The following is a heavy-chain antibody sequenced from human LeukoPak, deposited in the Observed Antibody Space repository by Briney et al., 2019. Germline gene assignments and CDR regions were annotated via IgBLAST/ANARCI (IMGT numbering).Heavy chain of an antibody. CDR2: IKQDGGEK. CDR1: GFTLSSYE. CDR3: ARDRRGYCSSTSCPGYYTDI. V-gene: IGHV3-7*01. D-gene: IGHD2-2*01. J-gene: IGHJ6*03. Sequence: GGSLRLSCAASGFTLSSYEMNWVRQAPGKGLEWVANIKQDGGEKYYVDSVKGRFTISRDNAKNSLYLQMNSLRAEDTAVYYCARDRRGYCSSTSCPGYYTDIWGTGT.